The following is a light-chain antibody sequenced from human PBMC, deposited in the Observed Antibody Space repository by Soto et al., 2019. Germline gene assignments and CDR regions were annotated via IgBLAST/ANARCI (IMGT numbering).Light chain of an antibody. V-gene: IGKV1-39*01. CDR1: QSISNY. J-gene: IGKJ1*01. CDR2: AAS. Sequence: DIQMTQSPSSLSASVGDRVTITCRASQSISNYLNWYQQKPGKAPKLLIYAASSLQSGVPSRFSGSGSGTDFTLAFSSLQPEDFATYYCRQSYSTPPWTFGQGTKVEIK. CDR3: RQSYSTPPWT.